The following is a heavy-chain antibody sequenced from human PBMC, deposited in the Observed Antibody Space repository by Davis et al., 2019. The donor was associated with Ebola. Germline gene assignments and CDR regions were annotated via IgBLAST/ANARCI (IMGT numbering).Heavy chain of an antibody. CDR1: GASITSGYFS. D-gene: IGHD3-22*01. J-gene: IGHJ4*02. Sequence: SETLSLTCNVSGASITSGYFSWTWVRQPAGKGLEWIGHIYTSGNTKYNSSLESRVTISLDTSKNQFSLRLNSVTAADTGIYFCARDRDDSSAYGFWGRGTLVTVSS. CDR3: ARDRDDSSAYGF. CDR2: IYTSGNT. V-gene: IGHV4-61*09.